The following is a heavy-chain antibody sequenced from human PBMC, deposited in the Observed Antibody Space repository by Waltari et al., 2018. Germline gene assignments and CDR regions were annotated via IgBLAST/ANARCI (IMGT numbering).Heavy chain of an antibody. CDR2: IEPSDSYT. CDR1: GYSFTSYW. V-gene: IGHV5-10-1*03. D-gene: IGHD3-10*01. J-gene: IGHJ3*02. CDR3: VLLWFGPDAFDI. Sequence: DVQLVQSGAEVKKPGESLRISCKGSGYSFTSYWISWVRQMPGKGLEWMGRIEPSDSYTNYSPSCQGHVTISADKSISTGYLQWSSLKASDTAMYYCVLLWFGPDAFDIWGQGTMVTVSS.